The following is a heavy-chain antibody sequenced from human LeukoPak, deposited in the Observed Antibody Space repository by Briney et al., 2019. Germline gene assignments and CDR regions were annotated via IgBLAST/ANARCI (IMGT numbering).Heavy chain of an antibody. D-gene: IGHD3-3*01. CDR1: GGSFSGYY. Sequence: SETLSLTCAVYGGSFSGYYWSWIRQPPGKGLEWIGEINHSGSTNYNPSLKSRVTISVDKSKNQFSLKLSSVTAADTAVYYCAREGITIFGVVIHYYYYYMDVWGKGTTVTVSS. J-gene: IGHJ6*03. V-gene: IGHV4-34*01. CDR3: AREGITIFGVVIHYYYYYMDV. CDR2: INHSGST.